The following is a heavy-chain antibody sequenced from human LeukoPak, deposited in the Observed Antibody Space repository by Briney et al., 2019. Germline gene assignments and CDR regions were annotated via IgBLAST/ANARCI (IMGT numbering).Heavy chain of an antibody. V-gene: IGHV4-39*01. Sequence: PSETLSLTCTVSGGSISSSSYHWGWIRQPPGKGLEWIGSIYYSGSTYYNPSLKSRVTISVDTSKNQFSLKLSSVTAADTAVYYCARHASGDYDILTGYSFDYWGQGTLVTVSS. CDR1: GGSISSSSYH. CDR2: IYYSGST. CDR3: ARHASGDYDILTGYSFDY. D-gene: IGHD3-9*01. J-gene: IGHJ4*02.